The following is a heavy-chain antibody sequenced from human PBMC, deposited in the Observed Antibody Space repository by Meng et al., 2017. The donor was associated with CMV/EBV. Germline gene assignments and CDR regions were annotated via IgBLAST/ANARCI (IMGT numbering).Heavy chain of an antibody. V-gene: IGHV1-2*02. D-gene: IGHD1-14*01. CDR2: INPNSGGT. Sequence: QRQVGLVGSEEKKPGASTKASCKASGNTFTGYYMHWVRQAPGQGLEWMGWINPNSGGTNYAQKFQGRVTMTRDTSISTAYMELSRLRSDDTAVYYCARLGRTDDYWGQGTLVTVSS. J-gene: IGHJ4*02. CDR1: GNTFTGYY. CDR3: ARLGRTDDY.